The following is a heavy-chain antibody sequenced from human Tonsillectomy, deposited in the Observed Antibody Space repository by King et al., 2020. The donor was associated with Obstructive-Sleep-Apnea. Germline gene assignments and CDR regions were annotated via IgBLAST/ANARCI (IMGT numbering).Heavy chain of an antibody. CDR2: ISGSGGST. CDR3: AKDDGYYYDSSGYSGYFDY. CDR1: GFTFSSYA. Sequence: VQLVESGGGLVQPGGSLRLSCAASGFTFSSYAMSWVRQAPGKGLEWVSAISGSGGSTYYADSVKGRFTISRDNSKNTLYLQMNSLRAEDTAVYYCAKDDGYYYDSSGYSGYFDYWGQGTLVTVSS. D-gene: IGHD3-22*01. V-gene: IGHV3-23*04. J-gene: IGHJ4*02.